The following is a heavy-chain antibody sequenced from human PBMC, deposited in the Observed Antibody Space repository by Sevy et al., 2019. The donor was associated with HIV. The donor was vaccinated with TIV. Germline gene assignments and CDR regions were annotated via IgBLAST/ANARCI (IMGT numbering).Heavy chain of an antibody. Sequence: GGSLRLSCAVSGFTLSSYGMHWVRQAPGKGLEWVAVIRYDGSNKNYADSVKGRFTISRDNSKNTLYLQMNSLRAEDTAVYYCARDRLGITISAEWGGGMDVWGHGTTVTVSS. V-gene: IGHV3-33*01. CDR1: GFTLSSYG. CDR3: ARDRLGITISAEWGGGMDV. CDR2: IRYDGSNK. J-gene: IGHJ6*02. D-gene: IGHD3-3*01.